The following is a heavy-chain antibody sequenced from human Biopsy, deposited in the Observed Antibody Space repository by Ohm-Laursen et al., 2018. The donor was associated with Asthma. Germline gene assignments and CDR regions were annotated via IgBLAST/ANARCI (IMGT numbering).Heavy chain of an antibody. CDR1: GGTFSSNS. CDR3: ARSELPSYYYYGMDV. V-gene: IGHV1-69*15. Sequence: SSVKVSCKASGGTFSSNSINWVRQAPGQGLEWMGRIIPIFGTANYAQKFQGRVTITADESTSTAYMELSSLRSEDTAVYYCARSELPSYYYYGMDVWGQGTTVTVSS. J-gene: IGHJ6*02. CDR2: IIPIFGTA. D-gene: IGHD1-26*01.